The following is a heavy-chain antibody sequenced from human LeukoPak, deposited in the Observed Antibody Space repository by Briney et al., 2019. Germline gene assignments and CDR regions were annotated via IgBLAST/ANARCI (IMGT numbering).Heavy chain of an antibody. V-gene: IGHV4-4*02. CDR2: IYHSGST. J-gene: IGHJ5*02. D-gene: IGHD6-13*01. CDR1: GGSISSSNW. Sequence: PSGTLSLTCAVSGGSISSSNWWSWVRQPPGKGLEWIGEIYHSGSTNYNPSLKSRVTISVDRSKNQFSLKLSSVTAADTAVYYCARASAYSSSWYDNWFDPWGQGTLVTVSS. CDR3: ARASAYSSSWYDNWFDP.